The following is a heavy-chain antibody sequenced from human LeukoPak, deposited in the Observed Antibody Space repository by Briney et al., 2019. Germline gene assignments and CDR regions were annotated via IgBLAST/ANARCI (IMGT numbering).Heavy chain of an antibody. D-gene: IGHD1-26*01. CDR2: ISGSGGRP. CDR3: ATWAFYHSLDV. CDR1: GFTFSSCA. Sequence: PGGSLRLSCAASGFTFSSCAMSWVRQAPGKGLEWVSAISGSGGRPYYADSVKGRFTISRDNSKNSLYLQMNSLRSEDTALYYCATWAFYHSLDVWGQGTTVTVSS. V-gene: IGHV3-23*01. J-gene: IGHJ6*02.